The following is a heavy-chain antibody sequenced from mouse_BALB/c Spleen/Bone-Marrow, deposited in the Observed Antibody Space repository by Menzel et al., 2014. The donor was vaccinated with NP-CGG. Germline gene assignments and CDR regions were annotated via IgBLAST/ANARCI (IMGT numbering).Heavy chain of an antibody. V-gene: IGHV1-67*01. CDR2: INTYSGNT. D-gene: IGHD1-1*01. CDR1: GYTFTDYA. Sequence: QVQLQQSGPELVRPGVSVKTSCKGSGYTFTDYAMHWVKQSHAKSLEWIGVINTYSGNTNYNQNFKGKATMTVDKSSSTAFMELARLTYEDSAIYYCAREGYASTAWFAYWGQGTLVTVSA. J-gene: IGHJ3*01. CDR3: AREGYASTAWFAY.